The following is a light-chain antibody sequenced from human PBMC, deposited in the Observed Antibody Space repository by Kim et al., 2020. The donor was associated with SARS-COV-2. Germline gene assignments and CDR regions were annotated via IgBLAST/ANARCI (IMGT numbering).Light chain of an antibody. J-gene: IGKJ2*01. CDR3: QQRSNWPPMYT. Sequence: EIVLTQSPATLSLSPGERATLSCRASQGVSSYLAWYQQKPGQAPRLLIYDASNRATGIPARFSGSGSGTDFTLTISSLEPEDFAVYYCQQRSNWPPMYTFGQGTKLEI. CDR1: QGVSSY. CDR2: DAS. V-gene: IGKV3-11*01.